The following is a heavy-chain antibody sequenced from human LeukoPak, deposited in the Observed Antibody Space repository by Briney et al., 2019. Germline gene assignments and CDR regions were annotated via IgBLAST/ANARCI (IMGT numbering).Heavy chain of an antibody. D-gene: IGHD4-17*01. CDR3: ARSMRANGDHEPYHFDY. CDR1: GGSISSGDYY. V-gene: IGHV4-30-4*01. Sequence: PSETQSLTCTVSGGSISSGDYYWSWIRQPPGKGLEWIGYIYYSGSTYYNPSLKSRVTISVDTSKNQFSLKLSSVTAADTAVYYCARSMRANGDHEPYHFDYWGQGTLVTVSS. J-gene: IGHJ4*02. CDR2: IYYSGST.